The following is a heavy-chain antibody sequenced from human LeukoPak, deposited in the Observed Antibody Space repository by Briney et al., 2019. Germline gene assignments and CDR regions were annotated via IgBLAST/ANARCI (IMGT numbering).Heavy chain of an antibody. CDR2: IIAYNGNT. Sequence: ASVKVSCKASGYTFTSYYMHWVRQAPGQGLEWMGWIIAYNGNTNYAQKLQGRVTMTTDTSTSTAYMELSSLRAEDTAVYYCARDLLGSHTSYSSGAWDYWGQGTLVTVSS. V-gene: IGHV1-18*04. CDR3: ARDLLGSHTSYSSGAWDY. D-gene: IGHD3-9*01. J-gene: IGHJ4*02. CDR1: GYTFTSYY.